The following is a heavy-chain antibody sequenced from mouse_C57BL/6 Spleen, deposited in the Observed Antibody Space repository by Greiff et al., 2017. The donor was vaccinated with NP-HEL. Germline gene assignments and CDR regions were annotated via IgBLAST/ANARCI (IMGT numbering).Heavy chain of an antibody. V-gene: IGHV1-80*01. D-gene: IGHD2-5*01. Sequence: QVQLQQSVAELVKPGASVKISCQASGYAFSNSLMTWVKQRPGKGLARIGQISPGDGDTTSNGKFKGQATLTADKSSSTAYMQLSSLTSEDSAVYFCARDYSNYFDYWGQGTTLTVSS. J-gene: IGHJ2*01. CDR3: ARDYSNYFDY. CDR1: GYAFSNSL. CDR2: ISPGDGDT.